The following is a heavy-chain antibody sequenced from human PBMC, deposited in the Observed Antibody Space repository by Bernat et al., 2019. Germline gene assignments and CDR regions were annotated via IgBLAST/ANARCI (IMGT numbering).Heavy chain of an antibody. D-gene: IGHD3-22*01. CDR1: GFTFSSYW. CDR2: IKQDGSEK. V-gene: IGHV3-7*01. Sequence: EVQLVESGGGLVQPGGSLRLSCAASGFTFSSYWMSWVRQAPGKGLEWVANIKQDGSEKYYVDSVKGRFTISRDNAKNSLYLQMNSPRAEDTAVYYCARAGSMIVGEGFDYWGQGTLVTVSS. CDR3: ARAGSMIVGEGFDY. J-gene: IGHJ4*02.